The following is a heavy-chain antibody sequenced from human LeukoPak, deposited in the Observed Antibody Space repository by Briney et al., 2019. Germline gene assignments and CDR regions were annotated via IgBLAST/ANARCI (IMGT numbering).Heavy chain of an antibody. V-gene: IGHV4-59*08. J-gene: IGHJ4*02. D-gene: IGHD1-26*01. CDR3: ARLGLAGSAGRTYYFDY. CDR1: GGSISNYY. Sequence: SETLSLTCTVSGGSISNYYWSWIRQPPGKGLEWIGYIYYNGNTNYSPSLKSRVTISVDTSKNQFSLKLSSVTAADMAVYYCARLGLAGSAGRTYYFDYWGQGARVTVFS. CDR2: IYYNGNT.